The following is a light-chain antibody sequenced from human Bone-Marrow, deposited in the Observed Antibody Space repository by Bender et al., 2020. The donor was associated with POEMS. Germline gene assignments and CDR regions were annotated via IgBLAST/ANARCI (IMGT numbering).Light chain of an antibody. CDR3: SSGDDSLTGVV. Sequence: SYEVTQPPSVSVSPGQTASITCSGEEVGDKYVSWYQQKPGQSPVLVIYKDDKRPSGIPERVSGSNSGNTATLTISDLRPEDEADYFCSSGDDSLTGVVFGGGTRLTVL. J-gene: IGLJ2*01. CDR1: EVGDKY. CDR2: KDD. V-gene: IGLV3-1*01.